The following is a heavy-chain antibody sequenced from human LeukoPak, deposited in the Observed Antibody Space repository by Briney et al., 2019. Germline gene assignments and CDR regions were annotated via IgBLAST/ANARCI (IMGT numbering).Heavy chain of an antibody. CDR1: GGSISSGGYS. Sequence: PSQTLSLTCAVSGGSISSGGYSWSWIRQPPGKGLEWIGYIYYSGSTYYNPSLKSRVTISVDRSKNQFSLKLSSVTAADTAVYYCARARLKLFDPWGQGTLVTVSS. D-gene: IGHD1-7*01. J-gene: IGHJ5*02. CDR3: ARARLKLFDP. CDR2: IYYSGST. V-gene: IGHV4-30-2*01.